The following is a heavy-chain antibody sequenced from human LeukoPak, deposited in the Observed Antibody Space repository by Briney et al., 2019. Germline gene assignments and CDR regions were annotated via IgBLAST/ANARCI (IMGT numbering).Heavy chain of an antibody. V-gene: IGHV4-61*02. Sequence: PSQTLSLTCTVSGDSISSGDYYWSWIRQPAGKGLEWIGRIYTSGSTNYNPSLKGRVTISVDTSKNQFSLKLSSVTAADTAVYYCARDLYYYDSSGYPYYFDYWGQGTLVTVSS. D-gene: IGHD3-22*01. CDR1: GDSISSGDYY. CDR2: IYTSGST. J-gene: IGHJ4*02. CDR3: ARDLYYYDSSGYPYYFDY.